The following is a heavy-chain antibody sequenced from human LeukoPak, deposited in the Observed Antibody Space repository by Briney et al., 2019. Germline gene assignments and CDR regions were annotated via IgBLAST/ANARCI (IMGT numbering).Heavy chain of an antibody. J-gene: IGHJ4*02. V-gene: IGHV4-39*07. D-gene: IGHD5-24*01. CDR2: IYYSGKT. CDR3: ARGWLQSGFDY. CDR1: GGSIISSSYY. Sequence: SETLSLTCTVSGGSIISSSYYWGWIRQPPGKGLEWIGSIYYSGKTDYNPSLKSRVTISVETSKNQFSLQLNSVTPEDTAVYYCARGWLQSGFDYWGQGTLVTVSS.